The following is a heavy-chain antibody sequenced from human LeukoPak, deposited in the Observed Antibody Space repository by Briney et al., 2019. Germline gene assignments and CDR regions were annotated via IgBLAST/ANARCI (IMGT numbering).Heavy chain of an antibody. J-gene: IGHJ4*02. CDR1: GFTMRTYG. V-gene: IGHV3-9*01. Sequence: PGGSLRLSFVASGFTMRTYGMSWVRQGPGKGLEWVSGISWNSGSIGYADSVKGRFTISRDNAKNSLYLQMKSLRAEDTALYYCAKDDYWGQGILVTVSS. CDR2: ISWNSGSI. CDR3: AKDDY.